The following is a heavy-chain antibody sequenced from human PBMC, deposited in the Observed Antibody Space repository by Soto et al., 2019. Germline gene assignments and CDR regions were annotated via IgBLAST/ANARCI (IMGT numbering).Heavy chain of an antibody. CDR3: AGFSGYDLRAFDY. CDR1: GGSISSYY. D-gene: IGHD5-12*01. CDR2: IYYSGST. J-gene: IGHJ4*02. Sequence: QVQLQESGPGLVKPSETLSLTCTVSGGSISSYYWSWIRQPPGKGLEWIGYIYYSGSTNYNPSLKSRVTISVDTSKNQFPLKLSSVTAADTAVYYCAGFSGYDLRAFDYWGQGTLVTVSS. V-gene: IGHV4-59*01.